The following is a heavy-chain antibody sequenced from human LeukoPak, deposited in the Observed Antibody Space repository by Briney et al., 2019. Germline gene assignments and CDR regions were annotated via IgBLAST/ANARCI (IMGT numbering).Heavy chain of an antibody. J-gene: IGHJ4*02. CDR3: VRDRDCRGGSCYARLDY. Sequence: GASVTVSCTASGYTFTGYYMHWVRKAPGHGLEWMGWINPNSGGTNYSQKFQGRGTMTRDTSTSTAYLELSRLRSDDTAVYYCVRDRDCRGGSCYARLDYWGQGTLVTVSS. CDR2: INPNSGGT. V-gene: IGHV1-2*02. D-gene: IGHD2-15*01. CDR1: GYTFTGYY.